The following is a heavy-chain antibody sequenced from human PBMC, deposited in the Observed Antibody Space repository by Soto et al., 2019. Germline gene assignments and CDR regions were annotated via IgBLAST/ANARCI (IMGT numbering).Heavy chain of an antibody. CDR3: AGGGALRPSGHVPLAF. V-gene: IGHV4-30-2*01. CDR2: FHVTGYT. J-gene: IGHJ4*02. CDR1: GDSITSGMYS. Sequence: QLQLRESGSRLVQPSQTLTLTCSVSGDSITSGMYSWSWIRQAPGKGLEWLGNFHVTGYTAFNPSLRRRPTMTVDTSQNQFSMYVYSVTTADTAVYYCAGGGALRPSGHVPLAFWGRGTLVTVSS. D-gene: IGHD6-25*01.